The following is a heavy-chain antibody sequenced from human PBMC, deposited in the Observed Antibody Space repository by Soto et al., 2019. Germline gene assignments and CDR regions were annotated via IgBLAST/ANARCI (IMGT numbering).Heavy chain of an antibody. V-gene: IGHV4-34*01. D-gene: IGHD3-10*01. CDR2: INHSGST. Sequence: PSETLSLTCAVYGGSSSGYYWSWIRQPPGKGLEWIGEINHSGSTNYNPSLKSRVTISVDTSKNQFSLKLSSVTAADTAVYYCAKLLLWFGESRGRWFDPWGQGTLVTVSS. CDR3: AKLLLWFGESRGRWFDP. CDR1: GGSSSGYY. J-gene: IGHJ5*02.